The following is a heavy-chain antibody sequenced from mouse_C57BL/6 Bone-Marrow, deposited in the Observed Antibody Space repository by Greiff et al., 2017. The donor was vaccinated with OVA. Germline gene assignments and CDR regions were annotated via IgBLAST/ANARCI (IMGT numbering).Heavy chain of an antibody. CDR1: GYTFTSYG. D-gene: IGHD1-1*01. V-gene: IGHV1-81*01. J-gene: IGHJ4*01. CDR2: IYPRSGNT. CDR3: ARGDYYGSSYRDAMDY. Sequence: QVQLQQSGAELARPGASVKLSCKASGYTFTSYGISWVKQSTGQGLEWIGEIYPRSGNTYYNEKFKGKATLTADKSSSTAYMELRSLTSEDSAVYFCARGDYYGSSYRDAMDYWGQGTSVTVSS.